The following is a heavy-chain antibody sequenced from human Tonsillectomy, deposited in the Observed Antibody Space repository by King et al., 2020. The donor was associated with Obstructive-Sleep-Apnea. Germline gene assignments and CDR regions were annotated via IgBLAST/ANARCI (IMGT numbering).Heavy chain of an antibody. D-gene: IGHD3-22*01. V-gene: IGHV6-1*01. CDR1: GDSVSSNSAA. CDR2: TYYKSKWYN. CDR3: EREKVMYYYDSSGYYYARFDY. Sequence: VQLQQSGPGLVKPSQTLSLTCAISGDSVSSNSAAWNWIRQSPSRGLEWLGRTYYKSKWYNDYAVSVKSRITIDPDTSKNQFSLQLNSVTPEDTAVYYCEREKVMYYYDSSGYYYARFDYWGQGTLVTVSS. J-gene: IGHJ4*02.